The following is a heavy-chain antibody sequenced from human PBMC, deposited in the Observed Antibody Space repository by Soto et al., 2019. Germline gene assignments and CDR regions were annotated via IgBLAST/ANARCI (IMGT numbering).Heavy chain of an antibody. D-gene: IGHD3-16*01. Sequence: QVQLVQSGAEVKNPGASVKLSCKASGYTFTSFGMNWVRQAPGQEFEWMGRISAYNGDTNYAQKLQGRVTMTTDTSTSTAYMELRSLRSDDTAVYYWARAQSPRTSRGLWGHQSRGSDYDGMDVWGQGTTVTVSS. V-gene: IGHV1-18*01. CDR3: ARAQSPRTSRGLWGHQSRGSDYDGMDV. CDR2: ISAYNGDT. CDR1: GYTFTSFG. J-gene: IGHJ6*02.